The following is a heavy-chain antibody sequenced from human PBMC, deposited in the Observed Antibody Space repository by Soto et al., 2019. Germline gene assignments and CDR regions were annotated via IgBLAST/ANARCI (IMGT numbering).Heavy chain of an antibody. Sequence: GESLKISCKGSGYSFTSYWISWVRQMPGKGLEWMGRIDPSDSYTNYSPSFQGHVTISADKSISTAYLQWSSLKASDTAMYYCARELANIVVVPAAKDYYGMDVWGQGTTVTVSS. D-gene: IGHD2-2*01. J-gene: IGHJ6*02. CDR2: IDPSDSYT. CDR3: ARELANIVVVPAAKDYYGMDV. CDR1: GYSFTSYW. V-gene: IGHV5-10-1*01.